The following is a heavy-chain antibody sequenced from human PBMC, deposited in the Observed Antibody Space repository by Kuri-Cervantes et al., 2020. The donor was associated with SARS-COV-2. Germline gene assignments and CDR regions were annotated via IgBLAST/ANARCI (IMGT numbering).Heavy chain of an antibody. CDR3: ARGGYSSGWFAYYFDY. V-gene: IGHV3-23*03. Sequence: GESLKISCAASGFTFSSYAMSWVRQAPGKGLEWVSVIYSGGSSTYYADSVKGRFAISRDNSKNTLYLQMNSLRAEDTAVYYCARGGYSSGWFAYYFDYWGQGTLVTVSS. CDR1: GFTFSSYA. CDR2: IYSGGSST. J-gene: IGHJ4*02. D-gene: IGHD6-19*01.